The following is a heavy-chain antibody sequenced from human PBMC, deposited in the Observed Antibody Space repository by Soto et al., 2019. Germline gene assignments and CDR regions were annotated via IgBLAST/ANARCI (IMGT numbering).Heavy chain of an antibody. Sequence: QVQLVESGGGVVQPGRALRLSCAASGFTFSSYGMPWVRQAPGKGLEWVAVISYDGSNKYYADSVKGRFTISRDNSKNTLYLQMNSLRAEDTAVYYWAKERYSSGWYDFDYWGQGTLVTVSS. CDR1: GFTFSSYG. CDR2: ISYDGSNK. J-gene: IGHJ4*02. CDR3: AKERYSSGWYDFDY. D-gene: IGHD6-19*01. V-gene: IGHV3-30*18.